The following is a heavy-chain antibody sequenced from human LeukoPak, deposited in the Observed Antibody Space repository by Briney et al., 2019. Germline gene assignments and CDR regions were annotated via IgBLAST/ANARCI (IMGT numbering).Heavy chain of an antibody. CDR2: ISAYNGNT. CDR3: ARAVDGGDGYNYYYYYMDV. CDR1: GYTFTGYY. V-gene: IGHV1-18*04. Sequence: ASVKVSCKASGYTFTGYYMHWVRQAPGQGLEWMGWISAYNGNTNYAQKLQGRVTMTTDTSTSTAYMELRSLRSDDTAVYYCARAVDGGDGYNYYYYYMDVWGKGTTVTVSS. D-gene: IGHD5-24*01. J-gene: IGHJ6*03.